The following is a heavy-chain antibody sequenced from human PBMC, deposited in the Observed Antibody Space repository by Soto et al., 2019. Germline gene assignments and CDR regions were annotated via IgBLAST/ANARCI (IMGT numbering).Heavy chain of an antibody. D-gene: IGHD6-6*01. V-gene: IGHV1-69*02. CDR2: IIPILGIA. CDR3: AGSSIVAPEDYYSYYMHV. J-gene: IGHJ6*03. Sequence: QVQLVQSGAEVKKPGSSVKVSCKASGGTFSSYTISWVRQAPGQGLEWLGRIIPILGIANYAQKFLGRVTITADKFTSTAYMGLSCLRSDDTDVYYCAGSSIVAPEDYYSYYMHVWCKGTTVTVSS. CDR1: GGTFSSYT.